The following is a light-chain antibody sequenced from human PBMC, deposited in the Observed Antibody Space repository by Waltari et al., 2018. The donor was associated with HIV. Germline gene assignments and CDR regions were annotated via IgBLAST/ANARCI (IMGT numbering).Light chain of an antibody. V-gene: IGKV1-16*01. CDR2: SAS. J-gene: IGKJ3*01. Sequence: DIQMTQSPSSLSAFVGDIVTITCRASQDISNSLAWFQQKPGKAPKSLIYSASRLQSGVPSRFTGSGSGTDFTLTISSLQPEDFATYYCQQYKSYPLTFGPGTKVDF. CDR3: QQYKSYPLT. CDR1: QDISNS.